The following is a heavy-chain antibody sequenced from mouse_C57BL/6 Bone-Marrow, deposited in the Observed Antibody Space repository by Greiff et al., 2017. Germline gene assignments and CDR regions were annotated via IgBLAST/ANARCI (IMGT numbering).Heavy chain of an antibody. V-gene: IGHV5-6*01. CDR1: GFTFSSYG. CDR2: ISSGGSYT. CDR3: ARLITTVVEAMEY. J-gene: IGHJ4*01. D-gene: IGHD1-1*01. Sequence: EVQLVESGADLVKPGGSLKLSCAASGFTFSSYGMSWVRQTPGKRLEWVANISSGGSYTYYPDSVKGRFTISRDNTKNTLYLQMRSLTSEDTAMCYCARLITTVVEAMEYWGQGTTVT.